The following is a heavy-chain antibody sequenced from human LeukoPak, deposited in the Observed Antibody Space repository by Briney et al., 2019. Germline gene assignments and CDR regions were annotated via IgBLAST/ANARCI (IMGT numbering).Heavy chain of an antibody. CDR1: GYTFTSYA. J-gene: IGHJ4*02. V-gene: IGHV1-3*01. CDR2: INAGNGNT. CDR3: ARDRAGTTPFSY. D-gene: IGHD1-7*01. Sequence: ASVKVSCKASGYTFTSYAMHWVRQAPGQRLEWMGWINAGNGNTKYSQKFQGRVTMTRDTSTSTVYMELSSLRSEDTAVYYCARDRAGTTPFSYWGQGTLVTVSS.